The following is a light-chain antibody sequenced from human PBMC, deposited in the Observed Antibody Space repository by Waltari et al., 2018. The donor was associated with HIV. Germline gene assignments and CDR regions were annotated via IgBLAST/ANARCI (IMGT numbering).Light chain of an antibody. CDR2: VNRDGSH. J-gene: IGLJ1*01. V-gene: IGLV4-69*01. CDR3: QTWGTGIHV. CDR1: SGHSSYA. Sequence: QLVLTQSPSASASLGASVMLTCTLSSGHSSYAIAWHQQQPEKGPRFLMKVNRDGSHKKGDGIPDRFSGSSSGAERYLIISSLQSEDEADYYCQTWGTGIHVFGTGTKVTVL.